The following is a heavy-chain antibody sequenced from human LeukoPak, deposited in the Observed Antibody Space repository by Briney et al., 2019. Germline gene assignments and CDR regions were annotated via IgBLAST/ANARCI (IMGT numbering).Heavy chain of an antibody. J-gene: IGHJ5*02. D-gene: IGHD6-19*01. CDR2: ISYDGSNK. CDR3: ARDILDSSGWYTPP. Sequence: GGSLRLSCAASGFTFSSYAMHWVRQAPGKGLEWVAVISYDGSNKYYADSVKGRFTISRDNAKNSLYLQMNSLRAEDTAVYYCARDILDSSGWYTPPWGQGTLVTVSS. CDR1: GFTFSSYA. V-gene: IGHV3-30*04.